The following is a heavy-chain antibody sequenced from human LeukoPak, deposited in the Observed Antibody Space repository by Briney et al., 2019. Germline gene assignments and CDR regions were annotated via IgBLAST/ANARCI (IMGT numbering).Heavy chain of an antibody. CDR1: GYTFTSYD. Sequence: ASVTVSCNSSGYTFTSYDINWVRQATGQGHEWMGWTNPNKGNTGNQQKYQGRVTITINTSISTAYMELRSRKSEDTAVSYCAILRSVAARGKKGYWFDRWGQGTLVTVS. J-gene: IGHJ5*02. D-gene: IGHD3-3*01. CDR2: TNPNKGNT. CDR3: AILRSVAARGKKGYWFDR. V-gene: IGHV1-8*03.